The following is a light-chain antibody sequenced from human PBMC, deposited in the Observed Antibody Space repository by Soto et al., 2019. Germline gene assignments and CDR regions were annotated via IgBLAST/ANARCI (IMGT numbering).Light chain of an antibody. J-gene: IGLJ2*01. CDR2: EVS. CDR1: SSDVGGYNY. CDR3: SSYTSGSTLVV. Sequence: QSALTQPASVSGSPGQSITISCTGTSSDVGGYNYDSWYQQHPGKAPKLMIYEVSNRPSEVSNRFSGSKSGNTASLTISGLQDEDEGNYYCSSYTSGSTLVVFGGGTKRTVL. V-gene: IGLV2-14*01.